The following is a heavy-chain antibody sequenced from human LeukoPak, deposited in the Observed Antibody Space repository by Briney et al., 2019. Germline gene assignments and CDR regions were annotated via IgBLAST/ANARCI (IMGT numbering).Heavy chain of an antibody. CDR1: GGSISSSSYY. V-gene: IGHV4-30-4*08. J-gene: IGHJ6*03. Sequence: PSETLSLTCTVSGGSISSSSYYWGWIRQPPGKGLEWIGYIYYSGSTYYNPSLKSRVTISVDTSKNQFSLKLSSVTAADTAVYYCARETTNPLYGPYYYYYMDVWGKGTTVTVSS. CDR2: IYYSGST. D-gene: IGHD2-8*01. CDR3: ARETTNPLYGPYYYYYMDV.